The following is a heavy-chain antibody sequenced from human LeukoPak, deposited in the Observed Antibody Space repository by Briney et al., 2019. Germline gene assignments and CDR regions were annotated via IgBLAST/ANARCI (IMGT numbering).Heavy chain of an antibody. CDR3: AKKDWGVYSSSDY. J-gene: IGHJ4*02. D-gene: IGHD6-6*01. V-gene: IGHV3-48*03. CDR1: GFTFSNYE. CDR2: ISSSGSTI. Sequence: PGGSLRLSCAASGFTFSNYEMHWVRQAPGKGLEWVSYISSSGSTIYYADSVKGRFTIYRDNAKNSLYLQMNSLRAEDTAVYYCAKKDWGVYSSSDYWGQGTLVTVSS.